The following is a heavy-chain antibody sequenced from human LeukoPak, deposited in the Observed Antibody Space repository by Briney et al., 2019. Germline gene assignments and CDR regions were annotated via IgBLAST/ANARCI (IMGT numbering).Heavy chain of an antibody. J-gene: IGHJ4*02. CDR1: GFIFSDYT. Sequence: PGGSLRLSCAGPGFIFSDYTMHWVRQAPGKGLEWVALISYERDTTHYADSVKGRFTISRDHPKNTLYLQMNSLRTEDTAVYFCAKGRGAQNGYDYLFDTWGQGILVTVSS. CDR2: ISYERDTT. CDR3: AKGRGAQNGYDYLFDT. D-gene: IGHD5-12*01. V-gene: IGHV3-30*18.